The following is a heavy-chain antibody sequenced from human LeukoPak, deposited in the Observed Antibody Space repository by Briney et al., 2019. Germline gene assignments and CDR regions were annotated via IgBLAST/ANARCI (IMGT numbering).Heavy chain of an antibody. V-gene: IGHV3-23*01. D-gene: IGHD6-19*01. CDR2: ISGSGGST. CDR1: GFTFSSYG. J-gene: IGHJ4*02. Sequence: GGSLRLSCAASGFTFSSYGMSWVRQAPGKGLEWVSAISGSGGSTYYADSVKGRFTISRDNSKNTLYLQMNSLRAEDTAVYYCASAARRQWLVLRRQFDYWGQGTLVTVSS. CDR3: ASAARRQWLVLRRQFDY.